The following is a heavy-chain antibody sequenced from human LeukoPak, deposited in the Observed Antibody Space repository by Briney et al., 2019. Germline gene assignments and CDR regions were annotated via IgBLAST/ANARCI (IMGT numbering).Heavy chain of an antibody. Sequence: AESLRLSCAVSGFTFSSYWMTWARHIPGKGLEWVANINRDGSEQHNLDSVNGRFTISRDNGRNSLYLQMDSLRVDDTAVYYCARVGAWELQRVFENWGQGTLVTVSS. D-gene: IGHD1-26*01. CDR1: GFTFSSYW. V-gene: IGHV3-7*01. CDR3: ARVGAWELQRVFEN. J-gene: IGHJ4*02. CDR2: INRDGSEQ.